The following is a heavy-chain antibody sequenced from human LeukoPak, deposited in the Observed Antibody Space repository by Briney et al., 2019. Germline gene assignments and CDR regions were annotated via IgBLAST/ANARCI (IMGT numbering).Heavy chain of an antibody. D-gene: IGHD3-3*01. CDR3: ARDISIRYDFWSGYPPGYMDV. J-gene: IGHJ6*03. CDR2: IYYSGST. CDR1: GGSISSYY. V-gene: IGHV4-59*01. Sequence: PSETLSLTCTVSGGSISSYYWSWIRQPPGKGLEWIGYIYYSGSTNYNPSLKSRVTISVDTSKNQFSLKLSSVTAADTAVYYCARDISIRYDFWSGYPPGYMDVWGKGTTVTVSS.